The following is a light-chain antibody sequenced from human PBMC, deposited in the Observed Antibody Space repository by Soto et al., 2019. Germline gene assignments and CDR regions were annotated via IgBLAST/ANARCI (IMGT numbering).Light chain of an antibody. J-gene: IGKJ4*01. CDR3: QQYSRSPDT. CDR2: GAS. CDR1: QSVSSY. Sequence: EIVLTQSPGTLSLSPGERATLSCRASQSVSSYLAWYQQKPGQAPRLLIYGASSRATGLPDRFSGSGSGTDFTLTISRLEPEDFALYYCQQYSRSPDTFGGGTKVEIK. V-gene: IGKV3-20*01.